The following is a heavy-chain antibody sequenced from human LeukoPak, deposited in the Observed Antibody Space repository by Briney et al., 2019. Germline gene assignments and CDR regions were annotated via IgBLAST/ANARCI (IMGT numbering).Heavy chain of an antibody. CDR2: IGFDGSNR. CDR1: GFTSSTYG. CDR3: AKAPLSETYYFDY. V-gene: IGHV3-30*02. Sequence: GGSLRLSCAASGFTSSTYGMHWVRQDPGKGLEWVAFIGFDGSNRYYADSVKGRFTISRDKSKNTLVLQMNSLRAEDTAVYYCAKAPLSETYYFDYWGQGTLVTVSS. D-gene: IGHD6-25*01. J-gene: IGHJ4*02.